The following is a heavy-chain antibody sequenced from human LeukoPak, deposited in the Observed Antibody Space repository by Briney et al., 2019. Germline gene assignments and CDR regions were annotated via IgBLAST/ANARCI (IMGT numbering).Heavy chain of an antibody. CDR2: ISSSSSYI. J-gene: IGHJ4*02. CDR3: ARDSTYDFWSGYLYPPDY. CDR1: GFTFSSYS. Sequence: PGGSLRLSCAASGFTFSSYSMNWVRQAPGRGLEWVSSISSSSSYIYYADSVKGRFTISRDNAKNSLYLQMNSLRAEDTAVYYCARDSTYDFWSGYLYPPDYWGQGTLVTVSS. V-gene: IGHV3-21*01. D-gene: IGHD3-3*01.